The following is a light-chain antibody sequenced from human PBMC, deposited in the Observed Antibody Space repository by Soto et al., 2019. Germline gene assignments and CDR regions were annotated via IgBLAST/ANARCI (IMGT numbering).Light chain of an antibody. CDR1: QSISSY. CDR3: QQSYSTPPYT. Sequence: DIPMTQSPSSLSASVGDRVTITCRASQSISSYLNWYQQKPGKAPKLLMYAASGLQSGVPSRFSGSGSGTDFTLTISSLQPEDFATYYCQQSYSTPPYTFGQGTKLEIK. V-gene: IGKV1-39*01. CDR2: AAS. J-gene: IGKJ2*01.